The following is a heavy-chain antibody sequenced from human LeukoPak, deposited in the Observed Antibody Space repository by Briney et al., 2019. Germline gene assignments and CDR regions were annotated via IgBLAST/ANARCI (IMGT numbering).Heavy chain of an antibody. Sequence: GGSLRLSCSASGFTFSTFPMHWVRQAPGKGLEYFSAISRNGDTTYHADSVKGRFTISRDNSKNTLYLQMSSLRPEDTAVYYCVKALTDDAFDIWGQGTMVTVSS. CDR1: GFTFSTFP. J-gene: IGHJ3*02. V-gene: IGHV3-64D*06. CDR3: VKALTDDAFDI. CDR2: ISRNGDTT.